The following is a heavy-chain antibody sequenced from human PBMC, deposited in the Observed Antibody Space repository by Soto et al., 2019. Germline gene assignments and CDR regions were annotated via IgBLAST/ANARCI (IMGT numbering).Heavy chain of an antibody. D-gene: IGHD2-15*01. Sequence: ASVKVSCKASGYTFSTSGMSWLRQAPGQGLEWMGWISTYNGDTNDAPKFQDRVTMTSDTSTSTVYMELRSLRSDDTAVYYCARAGAAPYYYYGMDVWGQGTRVTVSS. CDR1: GYTFSTSG. CDR3: ARAGAAPYYYYGMDV. J-gene: IGHJ6*02. CDR2: ISTYNGDT. V-gene: IGHV1-18*01.